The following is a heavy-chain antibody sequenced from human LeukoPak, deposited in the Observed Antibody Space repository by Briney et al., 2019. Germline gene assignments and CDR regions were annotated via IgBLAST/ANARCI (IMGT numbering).Heavy chain of an antibody. D-gene: IGHD3-10*01. CDR3: ARGRGYFED. CDR1: GGTFSSYA. Sequence: SVTLSFTASGGTFSSYAISWVRQAPGQGLERMGGITPIFGTAIYAQKFHGRVTITTDESTSTAYMELSSLRAEDTAGYYCARGRGYFEDWGQGALVTVAS. CDR2: ITPIFGTA. J-gene: IGHJ4*02. V-gene: IGHV1-69*05.